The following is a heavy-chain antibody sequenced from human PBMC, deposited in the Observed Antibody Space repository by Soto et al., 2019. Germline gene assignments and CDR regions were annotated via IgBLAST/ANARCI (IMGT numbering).Heavy chain of an antibody. V-gene: IGHV4-59*01. J-gene: IGHJ3*02. Sequence: QVQLQESGPGLVKPSETLSLTCTVSGGSISSYYWSWIRQPPGKGLEWIGYIYYSGSTNYNPSLRSRVTISVDTSKDQFSLKLSSVTAADTAVYYCARDGPRYKWYDAFDIWGQGTMVTVSS. CDR3: ARDGPRYKWYDAFDI. CDR1: GGSISSYY. D-gene: IGHD3-16*02. CDR2: IYYSGST.